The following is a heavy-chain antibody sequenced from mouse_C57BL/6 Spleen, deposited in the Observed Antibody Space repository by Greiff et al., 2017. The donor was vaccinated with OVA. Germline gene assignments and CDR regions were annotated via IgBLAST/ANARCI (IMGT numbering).Heavy chain of an antibody. J-gene: IGHJ2*01. CDR3: ARETPGYYFDY. Sequence: EVKLMESGPGLVKPSQSLSLTCSVTGYSITSGYYWNCIRQFPGNKLEWMGYISYDGSNNYNPSLKNRISITRDTSKNQFFLKLNSVTTEDTATYYCARETPGYYFDYWGQGTTLTVSS. CDR1: GYSITSGYY. V-gene: IGHV3-6*01. CDR2: ISYDGSN.